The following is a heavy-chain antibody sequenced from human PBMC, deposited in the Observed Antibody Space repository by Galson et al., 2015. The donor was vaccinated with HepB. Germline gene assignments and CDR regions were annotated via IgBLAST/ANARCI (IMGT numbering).Heavy chain of an antibody. CDR1: GYTFTSYD. D-gene: IGHD2-15*01. J-gene: IGHJ5*02. V-gene: IGHV1-8*01. CDR2: MNPNSGNT. CDR3: ARARIVVVVAATQSYSWFDP. Sequence: SVKVSCKASGYTFTSYDINWVRQATGQGLEWMGWMNPNSGNTGYAQKFQGRVTMTRNTSISTAYMELSSLRSEDTAVYYCARARIVVVVAATQSYSWFDPWGQGTLATVSS.